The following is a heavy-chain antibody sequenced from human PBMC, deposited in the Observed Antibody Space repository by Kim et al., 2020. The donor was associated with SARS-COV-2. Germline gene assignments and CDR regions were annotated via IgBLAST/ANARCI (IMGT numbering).Heavy chain of an antibody. CDR2: INAANGNT. Sequence: ASVKVSCKASGYTFTTYAMHWVRQAPGQRLEWMGRINAANGNTEYSQRFQGRVTITRDTSASTVYMELSGLRSEDTAVFYCARVRVGRNYYDRSGLSHYYGMDVWGQGTTVTVSS. J-gene: IGHJ6*02. CDR3: ARVRVGRNYYDRSGLSHYYGMDV. V-gene: IGHV1-3*01. D-gene: IGHD3-22*01. CDR1: GYTFTTYA.